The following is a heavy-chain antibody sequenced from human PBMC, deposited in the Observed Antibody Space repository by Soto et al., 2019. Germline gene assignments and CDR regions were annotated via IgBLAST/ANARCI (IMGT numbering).Heavy chain of an antibody. CDR1: GYSFSNFW. CDR2: IYPDDSDT. V-gene: IGHV5-51*01. Sequence: ESLKVSCQASGYSFSNFWSAWVRQMPGEGLEWLGIIYPDDSDTRYSQSFLGQVTISADKSIKTTYLQWSSLKASDTAIYFCASSVLVTSTMNYFDLWGQGTLVTVSS. J-gene: IGHJ4*02. CDR3: ASSVLVTSTMNYFDL. D-gene: IGHD2-8*02.